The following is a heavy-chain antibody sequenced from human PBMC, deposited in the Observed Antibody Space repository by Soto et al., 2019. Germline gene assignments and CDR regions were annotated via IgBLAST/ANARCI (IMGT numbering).Heavy chain of an antibody. Sequence: PGGSLRLSCAASGFTFSSYGMHWVRQAPGKGLEWVAIITYDGTEKYYADSVKGRFIISRDRSKNTLYLQMNSLRPDDTAVYFCARDKMRGTTMPGNYFDYWGQGALVTVSS. CDR3: ARDKMRGTTMPGNYFDY. CDR2: ITYDGTEK. D-gene: IGHD1-1*01. V-gene: IGHV3-30*03. J-gene: IGHJ4*02. CDR1: GFTFSSYG.